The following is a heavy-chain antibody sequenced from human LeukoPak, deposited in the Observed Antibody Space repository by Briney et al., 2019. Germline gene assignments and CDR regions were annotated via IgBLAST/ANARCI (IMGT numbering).Heavy chain of an antibody. Sequence: PSETLSLTCTVSGGSIVSYYWSWIRQPPGKGLEWIGYIYYSGSTNYNPSLNSRVTISVDTSKNQFSLKLSSVTAADTAVYYCVRGIYSYVYDYWGQGTLVTVSS. CDR2: IYYSGST. J-gene: IGHJ4*02. CDR1: GGSIVSYY. CDR3: VRGIYSYVYDY. V-gene: IGHV4-59*01. D-gene: IGHD5-18*01.